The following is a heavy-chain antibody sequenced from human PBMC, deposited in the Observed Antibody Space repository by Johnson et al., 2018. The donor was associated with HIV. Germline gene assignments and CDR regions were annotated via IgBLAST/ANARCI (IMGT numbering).Heavy chain of an antibody. Sequence: VQLVESGGGLIQPGGSLRLSCAASGFALRGYSMGWFRQAPGKGLEWVGRIKSKTDGGTTDSAAPVKGRFTISRDDSKNTLYLQMNSLKTEDTAVYYCTRPYGAGAFDIWGQGTMVTVSS. J-gene: IGHJ3*02. V-gene: IGHV3-15*01. CDR2: IKSKTDGGTT. CDR3: TRPYGAGAFDI. CDR1: GFALRGYS. D-gene: IGHD4-17*01.